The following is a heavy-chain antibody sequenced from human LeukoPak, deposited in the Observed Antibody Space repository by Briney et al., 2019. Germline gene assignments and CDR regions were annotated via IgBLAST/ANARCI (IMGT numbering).Heavy chain of an antibody. CDR3: ARDRRAVAVYFDY. CDR1: GFTFSSYG. CDR2: TSYDGSIN. J-gene: IGHJ4*02. V-gene: IGHV3-30*19. D-gene: IGHD6-19*01. Sequence: GGSLRLSCAASGFTFSSYGMHWVRQAPGKGLEWVAVTSYDGSINYYADSVRGRFTISRDNSKNTVYLEINNLRAEDTAVYYCARDRRAVAVYFDYWGQGTLVTVSS.